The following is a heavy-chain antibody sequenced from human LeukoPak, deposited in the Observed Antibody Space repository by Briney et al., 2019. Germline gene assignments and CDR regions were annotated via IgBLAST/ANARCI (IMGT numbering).Heavy chain of an antibody. CDR2: IIPILGIA. J-gene: IGHJ6*02. V-gene: IGHV1-69*04. CDR1: GGTFSSYA. CDR3: ARDWYSSGCMDV. Sequence: GASVKVSCKASGGTFSSYAISWVRQAPGQGLEWMGRIIPILGIANYAQKFQGRVTITADKSTSTAYMELSSLRSEDTAVYYCARDWYSSGCMDVWGQGTTVTVSS. D-gene: IGHD6-19*01.